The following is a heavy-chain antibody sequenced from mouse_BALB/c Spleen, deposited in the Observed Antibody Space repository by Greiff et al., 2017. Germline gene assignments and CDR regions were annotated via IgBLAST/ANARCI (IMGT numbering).Heavy chain of an antibody. CDR2: INPYNDGT. CDR1: GYTFTSYV. D-gene: IGHD2-14*01. Sequence: VQLKQSGPELVKPGASVKMSCKASGYTFTSYVMHWVKQKPGQGLEWIGYINPYNDGTKYNEKFKGKATLTSDKSSSTAYMELSSLTSEDSAVYYCARGNYRYDFDYWGQGTTLTVSS. V-gene: IGHV1-14*01. J-gene: IGHJ2*01. CDR3: ARGNYRYDFDY.